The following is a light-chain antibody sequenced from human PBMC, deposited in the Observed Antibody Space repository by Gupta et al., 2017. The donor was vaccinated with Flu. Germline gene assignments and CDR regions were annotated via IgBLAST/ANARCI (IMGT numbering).Light chain of an antibody. CDR2: GAS. J-gene: IGKJ1*01. V-gene: IGKV3-20*01. Sequence: SPGTLSLSPGERATLSCRASQSVSSSYLAWEQQKPGQAPRLLIYGASSRATGIPDRFSGSGSGTDFTLTISRLETEDFAVYYCQQYGSWTFGQGAKVEIK. CDR3: QQYGSWT. CDR1: QSVSSSY.